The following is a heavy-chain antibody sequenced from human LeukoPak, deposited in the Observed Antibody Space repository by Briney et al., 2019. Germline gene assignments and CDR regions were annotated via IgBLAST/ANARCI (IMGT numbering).Heavy chain of an antibody. Sequence: ESLKICCKGSGYTFTNYWIAWVRQMPGKGLEWMGMIYPGDSDSRYSPSFQGQVTFSADKSISTAYLQWSSLKASDSAMYYCVRESGYSSGWYPYWGQGTLVTVSS. V-gene: IGHV5-51*01. CDR3: VRESGYSSGWYPY. J-gene: IGHJ4*02. D-gene: IGHD6-19*01. CDR1: GYTFTNYW. CDR2: IYPGDSDS.